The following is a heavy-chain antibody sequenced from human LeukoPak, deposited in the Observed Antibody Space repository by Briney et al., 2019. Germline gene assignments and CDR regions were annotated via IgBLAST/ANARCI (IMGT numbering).Heavy chain of an antibody. V-gene: IGHV4-4*02. D-gene: IGHD1-14*01. Sequence: SGTLSLTCAVSGGSVSSSNWWTWVRQPPGKGLEWIGEIYHSGSTKYNPSLKSRVTISVDKSKNQFPLKLTSVTAADTAVYYCARVAGHLDLPYWGQGTLVTASS. CDR2: IYHSGST. CDR3: ARVAGHLDLPY. CDR1: GGSVSSSNW. J-gene: IGHJ4*02.